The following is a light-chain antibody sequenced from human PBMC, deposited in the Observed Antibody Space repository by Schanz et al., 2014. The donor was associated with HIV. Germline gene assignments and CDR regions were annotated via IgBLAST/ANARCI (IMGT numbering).Light chain of an antibody. CDR1: SSDVGSYSL. Sequence: QSALTQPASVSGSPGQSITISCTGTSSDVGSYSLVSWYQQHPGKAPKLMIYEVTKRPSGVSNRFSGSKSGNTASLTISGLQAEDEADYYCSSHAGRSSFVVFGGGTKLTVL. J-gene: IGLJ2*01. CDR3: SSHAGRSSFVV. CDR2: EVT. V-gene: IGLV2-23*02.